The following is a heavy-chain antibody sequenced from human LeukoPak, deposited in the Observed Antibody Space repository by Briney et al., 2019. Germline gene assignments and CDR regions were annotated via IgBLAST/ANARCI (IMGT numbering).Heavy chain of an antibody. D-gene: IGHD2-2*01. Sequence: GASVKVSCKASGYTFSSYDISWVRQAPGQGLEWMGWISAYNGNTNYAQKLQGRVTITADESTSTAYMELSSLRSEDTAVYYCARLSCSSTSCYARQGDYWGQGTLVTVSS. J-gene: IGHJ4*02. CDR3: ARLSCSSTSCYARQGDY. V-gene: IGHV1-18*01. CDR2: ISAYNGNT. CDR1: GYTFSSYD.